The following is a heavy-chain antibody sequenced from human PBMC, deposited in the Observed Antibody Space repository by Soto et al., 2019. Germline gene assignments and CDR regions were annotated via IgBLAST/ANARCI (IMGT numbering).Heavy chain of an antibody. D-gene: IGHD6-13*01. CDR2: IWYDGSNK. Sequence: GGSLRLSCAASGFTFISYGMHWVRQAPGKGLEWVAVIWYDGSNKYYADSVKGRFTISRDNSKNTLYLQMNSLRAEDTAVYYCARRGEGGSSWYTPYYYHGMDVWGQGTTVTVSS. CDR3: ARRGEGGSSWYTPYYYHGMDV. V-gene: IGHV3-33*01. J-gene: IGHJ6*02. CDR1: GFTFISYG.